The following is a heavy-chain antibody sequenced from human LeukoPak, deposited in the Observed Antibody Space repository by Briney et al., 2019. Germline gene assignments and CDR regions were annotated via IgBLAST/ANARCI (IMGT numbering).Heavy chain of an antibody. D-gene: IGHD1-26*01. J-gene: IGHJ4*02. V-gene: IGHV1-69*04. CDR3: ARDSEWELPDFDY. CDR1: GGTFSSYA. Sequence: SVKVSCKASGGTFSSYAISWVRQAPGQGLEWMGRIIPILGIANYAQKFQGRVTITADKSTSTAYMELSSLRSEDTAVYYCARDSEWELPDFDYWGQGTLVTISS. CDR2: IIPILGIA.